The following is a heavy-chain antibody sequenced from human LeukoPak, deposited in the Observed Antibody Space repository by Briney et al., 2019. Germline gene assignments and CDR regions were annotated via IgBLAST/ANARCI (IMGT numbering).Heavy chain of an antibody. V-gene: IGHV4-34*01. CDR2: INHSGST. D-gene: IGHD3-22*01. CDR1: GGSFSGYY. CDR3: ATNRRFGSSGYYYVRHFDY. J-gene: IGHJ4*02. Sequence: SETLSLTCAAYGGSFSGYYWSWIRQPPGKGLEWIGEINHSGSTNYNPSLKSRVTISVDTSKNQFSLKLSSVTAADTAVYYCATNRRFGSSGYYYVRHFDYWGQGTLVTVSS.